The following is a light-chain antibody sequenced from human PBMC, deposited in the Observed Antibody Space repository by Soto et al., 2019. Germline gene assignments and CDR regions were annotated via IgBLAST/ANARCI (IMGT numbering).Light chain of an antibody. CDR1: QDISNY. CDR3: QKYNGAPVW. Sequence: DIQMTQSPSSLSASVGDRVTITCRASQDISNYLAWYQQKPGKVPKLLIYAASTLQSGVPSRFSGSGSGTDFTLTISSLQSEDVATYYCQKYNGAPVWFGQGTKVEIK. J-gene: IGKJ1*01. V-gene: IGKV1-27*01. CDR2: AAS.